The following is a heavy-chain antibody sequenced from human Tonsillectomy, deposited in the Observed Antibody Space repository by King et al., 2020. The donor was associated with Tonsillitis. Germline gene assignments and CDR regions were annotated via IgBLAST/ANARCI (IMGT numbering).Heavy chain of an antibody. CDR1: GSTFSDAW. CDR3: THCINTKCRFDY. D-gene: IGHD2-2*01. J-gene: IGHJ4*02. Sequence: VQLVESGGGLVNPGGSLRLSCEVSGSTFSDAWMSWVRQAPGKGLEWVGRITSKNVGGTTDYAAPVKGRFTISRDDSKNTMYLQMNSLRTEDTAIYYCTHCINTKCRFDYWGQGALVTVSS. V-gene: IGHV3-15*01. CDR2: ITSKNVGGTT.